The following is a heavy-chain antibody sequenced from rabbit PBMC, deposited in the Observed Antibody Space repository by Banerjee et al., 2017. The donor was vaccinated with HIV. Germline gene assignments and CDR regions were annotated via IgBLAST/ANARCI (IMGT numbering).Heavy chain of an antibody. V-gene: IGHV1S40*01. CDR2: IAAESSDTT. CDR1: GFSFSSGYY. J-gene: IGHJ6*01. D-gene: IGHD6-1*01. Sequence: QSLEESGGDLVKPGASLTLTCTASGFSFSSGYYMCWVRQAPGKGLEWIACIAAESSDTTYYANWAKGRFTITKSSSTTVTLQVTSLTAADTATYFCTRDTYGWSGVGAFKLRGPGTLVTVS. CDR3: TRDTYGWSGVGAFKL.